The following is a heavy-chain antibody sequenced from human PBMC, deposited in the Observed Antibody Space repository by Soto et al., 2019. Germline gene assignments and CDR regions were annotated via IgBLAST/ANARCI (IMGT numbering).Heavy chain of an antibody. V-gene: IGHV1-2*04. CDR2: INPNSGGT. D-gene: IGHD3-22*01. CDR1: GYTFTGYY. CDR3: PRGPFITMIVPQDAFAI. J-gene: IGHJ3*02. Sequence: ASVKVSCKASGYTFTGYYMHWVRQAPGQGLEWMGWINPNSGGTNYAQKFQGWVTMTRDTSISTAYMELSRPRSDDTAVYYCPRGPFITMIVPQDAFAIWGQGTMVTVSS.